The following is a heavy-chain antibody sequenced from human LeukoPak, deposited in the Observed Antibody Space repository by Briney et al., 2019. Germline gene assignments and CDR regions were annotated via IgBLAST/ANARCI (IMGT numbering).Heavy chain of an antibody. CDR2: IYYSGST. D-gene: IGHD2-2*01. J-gene: IGHJ5*02. CDR1: GGSISSGSYY. CDR3: ARAVVPAATKGVWFDP. V-gene: IGHV4-61*01. Sequence: PSETLSLTCTVSGGSISSGSYYWSWIRQPPGKGLEWIGYIYYSGSTNYNPSLKSRVTISVDTSKNQFSLKLSSVTAADTAVYYCARAVVPAATKGVWFDPWGQGTLVTVSS.